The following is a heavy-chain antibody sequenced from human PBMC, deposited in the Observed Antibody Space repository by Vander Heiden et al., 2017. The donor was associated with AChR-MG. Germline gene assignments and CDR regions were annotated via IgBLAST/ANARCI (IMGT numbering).Heavy chain of an antibody. D-gene: IGHD2-2*01. CDR1: GFSLSTSGNG. CDR3: AHTEYCNTAGCPDGGPNWFGP. J-gene: IGHJ5*02. CDR2: IYWDDDK. Sequence: QITLKESGPTLVTPTQTLTLTCSFSGFSLSTSGNGVGFIRQPPGKALEWLALIYWDDDKRYSPSLRTRLTITKETSKNQVVFTMTNMDPADTATYYCAHTEYCNTAGCPDGGPNWFGPWGLGTLVTVSS. V-gene: IGHV2-5*02.